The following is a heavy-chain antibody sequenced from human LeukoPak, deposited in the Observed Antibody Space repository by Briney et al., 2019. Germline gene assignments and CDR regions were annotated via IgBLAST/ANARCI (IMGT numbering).Heavy chain of an antibody. CDR3: ARGVSRRHYYDSSGYYPRGPYNWFDP. J-gene: IGHJ5*02. V-gene: IGHV4-39*07. CDR2: ITHSGST. D-gene: IGHD3-22*01. Sequence: MSSETLSLTCTVSGGSISSGSYYWSWIRQPPGKGLEWIGEITHSGSTNYNPSLKSRVTISVDTSKNQFSLKLSSVTAADTAVYYCARGVSRRHYYDSSGYYPRGPYNWFDPWGQGTLVTVSS. CDR1: GGSISSGSYY.